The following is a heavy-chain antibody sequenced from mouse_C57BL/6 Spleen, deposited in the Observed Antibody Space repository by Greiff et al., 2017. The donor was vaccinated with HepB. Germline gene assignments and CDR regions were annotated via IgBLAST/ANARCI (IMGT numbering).Heavy chain of an antibody. Sequence: QVQLQQSGAELVKPGASVKLSCKASGYTFTEYTIHWVKQRSGQGLEWIGWFYPGSGSIKYNEKFKDKATLTADKSSSTVYMELSRLTSEDSAVYFCSRHEDPPLGNYVAGFAYWGQGTLVTVSA. J-gene: IGHJ3*01. CDR3: SRHEDPPLGNYVAGFAY. D-gene: IGHD2-1*01. V-gene: IGHV1-62-2*01. CDR2: FYPGSGSI. CDR1: GYTFTEYT.